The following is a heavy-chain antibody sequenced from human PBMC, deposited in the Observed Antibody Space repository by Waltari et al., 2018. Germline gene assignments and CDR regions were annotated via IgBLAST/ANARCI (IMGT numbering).Heavy chain of an antibody. D-gene: IGHD2-15*01. Sequence: QVQLQQWGAGLLKPSETLSLTCAVYGGSFSGYYWCWIRQPPGKGLEWIWEINHSGSTNYNPSLKSRVTISVDTSKNQFSLKLSSVTAADTAVYYCARGIYCSGGSCHFDYWGQGTLVTVSS. J-gene: IGHJ4*02. CDR2: INHSGST. CDR1: GGSFSGYY. V-gene: IGHV4-34*01. CDR3: ARGIYCSGGSCHFDY.